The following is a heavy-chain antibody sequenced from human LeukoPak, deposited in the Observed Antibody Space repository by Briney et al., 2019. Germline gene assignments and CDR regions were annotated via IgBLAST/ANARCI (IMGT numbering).Heavy chain of an antibody. CDR2: INHSGST. J-gene: IGHJ5*02. CDR3: ARGLRPGYCSSTSCYPWFDP. V-gene: IGHV4-34*01. CDR1: GGSFRGYY. D-gene: IGHD2-2*01. Sequence: PSETLSLTSAVYGGSFRGYYWSWIPQPPGKGLEWIGEINHSGSTNYNPSLKSRVTISVDTSKNQFSLKLSSVTAADTAVYYCARGLRPGYCSSTSCYPWFDPWGQGTVVTVSS.